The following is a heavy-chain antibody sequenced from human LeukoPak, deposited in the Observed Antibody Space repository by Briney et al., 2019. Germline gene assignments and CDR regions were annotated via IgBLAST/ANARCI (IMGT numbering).Heavy chain of an antibody. V-gene: IGHV4-39*07. Sequence: SETLSLTCTVSGGSISSSSYYWGWIRQPPGKGLEWIGSIYYSGSTYYNPSLKSRVTISVDTSKNQFSLKLSSVTAADTAVYYCARTERGYSYGYSGYYMDVWGRGTTVTVSS. CDR3: ARTERGYSYGYSGYYMDV. CDR2: IYYSGST. D-gene: IGHD5-18*01. CDR1: GGSISSSSYY. J-gene: IGHJ6*03.